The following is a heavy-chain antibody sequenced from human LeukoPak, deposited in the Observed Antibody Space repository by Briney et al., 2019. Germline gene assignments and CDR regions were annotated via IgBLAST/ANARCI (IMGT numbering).Heavy chain of an antibody. CDR1: GFTFDDYA. CDR3: AKAQYGDYGSYGMDV. D-gene: IGHD4-17*01. Sequence: GGSLRLSRAASGFTFDDYAMHWVRQAPGQGLEWVSGINWNRVSVGYADSVKGRFTISRDNGKSSLYLQMNSLRAEDTALYYCAKAQYGDYGSYGMDVWGQGTTVTVSS. J-gene: IGHJ6*02. CDR2: INWNRVSV. V-gene: IGHV3-9*01.